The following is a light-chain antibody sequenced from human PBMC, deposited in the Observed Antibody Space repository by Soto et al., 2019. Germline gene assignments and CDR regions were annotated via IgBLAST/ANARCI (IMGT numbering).Light chain of an antibody. CDR3: QSYDTGLSGPVV. CDR1: GSNIGAGFD. V-gene: IGLV1-40*01. J-gene: IGLJ2*01. Sequence: QSVLTRPPSLSGAPGQNIIISCTGGGSNIGAGFDVHWYQQLPGTAPKLLIYGNTNRPSGVPDRFSGSKSGTSPSLVITGLLSEDEPVYHSQSYDTGLSGPVVFGRGTKLTVL. CDR2: GNT.